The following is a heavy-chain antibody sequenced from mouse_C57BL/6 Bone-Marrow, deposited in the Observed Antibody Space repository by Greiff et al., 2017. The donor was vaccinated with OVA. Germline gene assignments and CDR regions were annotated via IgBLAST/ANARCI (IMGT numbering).Heavy chain of an antibody. CDR1: GFNIKDDY. CDR2: IDPENGDT. J-gene: IGHJ3*01. D-gene: IGHD2-4*01. CDR3: TTLGDYDEGAWFAY. V-gene: IGHV14-4*01. Sequence: EVKLMESGAELVRPGASVKLSCTASGFNIKDDYMHWVKQRPEQGLEWIGWIDPENGDTEYASKFQGKATITADTSSNTAYLQLSSLTSEDTAVYYCTTLGDYDEGAWFAYWGQGTLVTVSA.